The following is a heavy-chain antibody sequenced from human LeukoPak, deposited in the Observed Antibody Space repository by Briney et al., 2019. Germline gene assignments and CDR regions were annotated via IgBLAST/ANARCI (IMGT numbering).Heavy chain of an antibody. CDR1: GVTISSYW. D-gene: IGHD3-10*01. V-gene: IGHV3-74*01. CDR3: ARDETQLGIDY. J-gene: IGHJ4*02. Sequence: GGSLRLSCAASGVTISSYWMHWVRQVPGKGLLWVSHITSDGRSTSYADSVKGRFTISRDNAKNTLYLQMNSLRAEDTAVYYCARDETQLGIDYWGQGILVTVSS. CDR2: ITSDGRST.